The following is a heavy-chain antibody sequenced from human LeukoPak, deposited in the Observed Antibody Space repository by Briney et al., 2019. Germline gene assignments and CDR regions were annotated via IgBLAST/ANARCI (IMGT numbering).Heavy chain of an antibody. D-gene: IGHD3-10*01. J-gene: IGHJ6*03. CDR1: GGSISSSSYY. CDR3: ARLRFGERYMDV. V-gene: IGHV4-39*07. Sequence: PSETLSLTCTVSGGSISSSSYYWGWIRQPPGKGLEWIGSINYSGSTYYNPSLRSRVTISVDTSKNQFSLKLNSVTAADTAVYYCARLRFGERYMDVWGKGTTVIISS. CDR2: INYSGST.